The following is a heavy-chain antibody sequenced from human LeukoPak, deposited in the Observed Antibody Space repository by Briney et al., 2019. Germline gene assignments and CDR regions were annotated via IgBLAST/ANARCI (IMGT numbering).Heavy chain of an antibody. CDR2: ISSSSSYI. CDR1: GFTFSSYS. Sequence: GSLRLSCAASGFTFSSYSMNWVRQAPGKGLEWVSSISSSSSYIYYADSVKGRFTISRDNAKNSLYLQINSLRAEDTAVYYCARYRGRNWNYLSWVYYYMDVWGKGTTVTVSS. D-gene: IGHD1-7*01. J-gene: IGHJ6*03. V-gene: IGHV3-21*01. CDR3: ARYRGRNWNYLSWVYYYMDV.